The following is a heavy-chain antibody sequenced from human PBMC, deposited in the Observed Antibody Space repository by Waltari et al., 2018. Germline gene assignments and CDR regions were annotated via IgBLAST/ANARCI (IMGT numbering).Heavy chain of an antibody. CDR1: GYVFTSYG. J-gene: IGHJ6*02. V-gene: IGHV1-18*01. CDR2: ISAYNGDT. D-gene: IGHD3-10*01. CDR3: ARDGIYYGSGSFANSITYGLDV. Sequence: QGHFVQSAAEVRKVGASVEVSCQASGYVFTSYGLSWVRPAPGQGLEWMGWISAYNGDTRMSQKFQGRVTMTTETSTTTAFMTLGSLRPDDAGIYYCARDGIYYGSGSFANSITYGLDVWGQGTAVTVSS.